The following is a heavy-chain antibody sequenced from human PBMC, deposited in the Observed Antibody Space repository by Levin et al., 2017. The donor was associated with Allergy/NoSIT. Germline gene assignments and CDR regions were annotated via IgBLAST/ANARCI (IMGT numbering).Heavy chain of an antibody. V-gene: IGHV3-23*01. J-gene: IGHJ4*02. D-gene: IGHD3-9*01. Sequence: GGSLRLSCVASGFTFSSYAMSWVRQAPGKGLEWVSGISSSGGSRNYADSVKGRFTISRDNSKNTLYLQMNSLRAEDTAVYYCAKIKYYDILTGLFDYWGQGTLVTVSS. CDR2: ISSSGGSR. CDR1: GFTFSSYA. CDR3: AKIKYYDILTGLFDY.